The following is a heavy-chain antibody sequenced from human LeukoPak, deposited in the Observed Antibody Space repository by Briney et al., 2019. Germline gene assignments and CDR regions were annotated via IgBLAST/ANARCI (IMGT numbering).Heavy chain of an antibody. CDR1: GFTFSSYW. J-gene: IGHJ4*02. D-gene: IGHD3-22*01. CDR2: IKQDGSVK. V-gene: IGHV3-7*01. CDR3: AKDYAYYYDSSGYLVPDY. Sequence: PGGSLRLSCAASGFTFSSYWMNWVRQAPGKGLEWVANIKQDGSVKNYVDSVKGRFTISRDNSKNTLYLQMNSLRAEDTAVYYCAKDYAYYYDSSGYLVPDYWGQGTLVTVSS.